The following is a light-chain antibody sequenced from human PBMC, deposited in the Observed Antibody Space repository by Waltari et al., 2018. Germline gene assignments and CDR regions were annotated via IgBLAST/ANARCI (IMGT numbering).Light chain of an antibody. J-gene: IGKJ4*01. CDR1: QSISNW. Sequence: DIQMTQSPSTLSASVGDRVTITCRASQSISNWLDWYQQKPGKAPKLLLYKASTLDSGVPSRFSGSGSGTEFTLTISSLQPDDFATYYCQQYNSYSLLTFGGGTKVEIK. CDR2: KAS. CDR3: QQYNSYSLLT. V-gene: IGKV1-5*03.